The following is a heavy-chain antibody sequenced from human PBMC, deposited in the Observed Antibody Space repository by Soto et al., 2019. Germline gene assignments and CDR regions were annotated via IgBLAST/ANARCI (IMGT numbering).Heavy chain of an antibody. J-gene: IGHJ4*02. CDR2: ISYDGSNK. D-gene: IGHD4-17*01. Sequence: GGSLRLSCAASGFTFSSYGMHWVRQAPGKGLEWVAVISYDGSNKYYADSVKGRFTISRDNSKNTLYLQMNSLRAEDTAVYYCAKDLVYGGNEYYFDYWGQGTLVTVSS. CDR3: AKDLVYGGNEYYFDY. V-gene: IGHV3-30*18. CDR1: GFTFSSYG.